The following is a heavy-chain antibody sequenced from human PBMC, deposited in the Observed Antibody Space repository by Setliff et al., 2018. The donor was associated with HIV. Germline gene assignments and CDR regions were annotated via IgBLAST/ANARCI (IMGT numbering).Heavy chain of an antibody. CDR2: IFNTGST. D-gene: IGHD6-25*01. V-gene: IGHV4-61*01. CDR3: ARMSVSAAVYFDS. Sequence: SETLSLTCTVSGGSVSSGSYYWSWIRQPPGKGLEWIGYIFNTGSTYYKSSLASRLTMSIDTSRNQFSLKLRSVTAADTAVFYCARMSVSAAVYFDSWGQGTLVTVS. J-gene: IGHJ4*02. CDR1: GGSVSSGSYY.